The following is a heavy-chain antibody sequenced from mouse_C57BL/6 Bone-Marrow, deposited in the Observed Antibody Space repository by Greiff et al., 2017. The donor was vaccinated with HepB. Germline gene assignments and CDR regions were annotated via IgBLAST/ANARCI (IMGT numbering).Heavy chain of an antibody. CDR3: ACYIPQFITTVVAPYFDY. CDR1: GFTFTDYY. J-gene: IGHJ2*01. CDR2: IRNKANGYTT. V-gene: IGHV7-3*01. Sequence: EVHLVESGGGLVQPGGSLSLSCAASGFTFTDYYMSWVRQPPGKALEWLGFIRNKANGYTTEYSASVKGRFTISRDNSQSILYLQMNALRAEDSATYYCACYIPQFITTVVAPYFDYWGQGTTLTVSS. D-gene: IGHD1-1*01.